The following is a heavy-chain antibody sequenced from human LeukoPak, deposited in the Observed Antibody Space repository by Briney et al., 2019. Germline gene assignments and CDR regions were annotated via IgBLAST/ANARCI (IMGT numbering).Heavy chain of an antibody. J-gene: IGHJ4*02. V-gene: IGHV1-2*02. D-gene: IGHD6-19*01. CDR1: GYTFTGYY. CDR3: ASGAEAGTRSIKIDY. Sequence: GASVKVSCKASGYTFTGYYIHWVRQAPGQGLEWMGWINPNSGGTIYAQKFQGRVTLTRDTSITTAYMELSRLRSDDTAIYYCASGAEAGTRSIKIDYWGQGTLVTVSS. CDR2: INPNSGGT.